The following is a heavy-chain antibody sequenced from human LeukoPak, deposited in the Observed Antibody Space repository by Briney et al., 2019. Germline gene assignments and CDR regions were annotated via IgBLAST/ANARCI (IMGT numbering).Heavy chain of an antibody. D-gene: IGHD3-3*01. CDR2: INFGGDT. Sequence: PGVSLRLSCAASRFTFSNYAMSWVRQAPGKGLEWVSAINFGGDTYYADSVRGRFTISRDSSKSTLYLQMNSLRAEDTAIYYCAKDRAPITVFGVAPTGSFDYWGQGTLVTVSP. J-gene: IGHJ4*02. CDR3: AKDRAPITVFGVAPTGSFDY. CDR1: RFTFSNYA. V-gene: IGHV3-23*01.